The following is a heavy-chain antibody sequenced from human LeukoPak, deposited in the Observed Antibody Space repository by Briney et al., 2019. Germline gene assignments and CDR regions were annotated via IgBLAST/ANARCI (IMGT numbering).Heavy chain of an antibody. CDR1: GFTFSSYW. CDR2: IKQDGSEK. D-gene: IGHD2-21*02. J-gene: IGHJ4*02. CDR3: ARELACCGGDCSTFDY. Sequence: GGSLRLSWAASGFTFSSYWMSWVRQAPGKGLEWVANIKQDGSEKKYVDSVKGRFTISRDNAKNSLYLQMNSLRAEDTAVYYCARELACCGGDCSTFDYWGQGTLVTVSS. V-gene: IGHV3-7*01.